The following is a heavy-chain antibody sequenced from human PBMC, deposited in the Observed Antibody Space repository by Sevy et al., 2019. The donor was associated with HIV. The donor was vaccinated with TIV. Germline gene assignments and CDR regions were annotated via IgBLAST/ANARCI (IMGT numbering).Heavy chain of an antibody. Sequence: GGSLRLSCAASGFTFSSYSMNWVRQAPGKGLEWVSSISSSSSYIYYADSVKGRFTISRDNAKNSLYLQMNRLRAEDTAVYYCARDRTVAVAGTSDYYYYYMDVWGKGTTVTVSS. D-gene: IGHD6-19*01. J-gene: IGHJ6*03. CDR2: ISSSSSYI. CDR3: ARDRTVAVAGTSDYYYYYMDV. V-gene: IGHV3-21*01. CDR1: GFTFSSYS.